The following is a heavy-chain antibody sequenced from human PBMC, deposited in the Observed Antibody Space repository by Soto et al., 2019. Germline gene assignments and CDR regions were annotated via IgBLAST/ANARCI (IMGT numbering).Heavy chain of an antibody. CDR1: GFPFSDYF. Sequence: HVQLVESGGGLVKPGGSLRLSCAASGFPFSDYFMNWIRQAPGKGLEWVSYISSTSIYTNYADSVKGRFTISRDNAKNSLYLQTNPLRPEDTSVYYCVRDISPNNFASGSYRYWGQGILVTVSS. CDR2: ISSTSIYT. J-gene: IGHJ4*02. V-gene: IGHV3-11*06. CDR3: VRDISPNNFASGSYRY. D-gene: IGHD3-10*01.